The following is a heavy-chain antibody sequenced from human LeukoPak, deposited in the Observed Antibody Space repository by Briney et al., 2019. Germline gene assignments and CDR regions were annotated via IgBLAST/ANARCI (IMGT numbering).Heavy chain of an antibody. J-gene: IGHJ6*02. CDR3: ARDPGDYGDYGRYYYYGMDV. CDR2: INPNSGGT. CDR1: GYTFTGYY. V-gene: IGHV1-2*02. D-gene: IGHD4-17*01. Sequence: ASVKVSCKASGYTFTGYYMHWVRQAPGQGLEWMGWINPNSGGTNYAQKFQGRVTMTRDTSISTAYMELSRLRSDDTAVYYCARDPGDYGDYGRYYYYGMDVWGQGTTVTVSS.